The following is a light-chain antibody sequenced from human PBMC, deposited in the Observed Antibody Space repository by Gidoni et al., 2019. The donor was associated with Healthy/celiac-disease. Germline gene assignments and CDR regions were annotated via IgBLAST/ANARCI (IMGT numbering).Light chain of an antibody. CDR2: AAS. Sequence: AIRMTPSPSSFSASTGDRVTITCRASQGISSYLAWYQQKPGKAPKLLLYAASTLQSGVPSRFSGSGSGTDFTLTISCLQSEDFATYYCQQYYSYPPTFGGGTKVEIK. CDR3: QQYYSYPPT. J-gene: IGKJ4*01. V-gene: IGKV1-8*01. CDR1: QGISSY.